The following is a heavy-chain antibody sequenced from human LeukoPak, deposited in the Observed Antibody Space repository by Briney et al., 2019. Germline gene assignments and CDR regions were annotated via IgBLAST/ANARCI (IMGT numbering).Heavy chain of an antibody. CDR1: GGSISSYY. CDR3: ARGYYDSSGYYGYFDY. D-gene: IGHD3-22*01. J-gene: IGHJ4*02. CDR2: IYSTGST. Sequence: PSETLSLTRTVSGGSISSYYWSWIRQPAEKGLEWIGRIYSTGSTNYNPSLKSRVTMSVDTSKNQFSLKLSSVTAADTAVYYCARGYYDSSGYYGYFDYWGQGTLVTVSS. V-gene: IGHV4-4*07.